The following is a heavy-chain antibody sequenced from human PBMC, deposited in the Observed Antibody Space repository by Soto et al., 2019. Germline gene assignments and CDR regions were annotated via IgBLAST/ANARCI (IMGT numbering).Heavy chain of an antibody. D-gene: IGHD2-8*01. V-gene: IGHV1-69*02. J-gene: IGHJ4*02. CDR2: IIPILGIA. CDR1: GGTFSSYT. Sequence: QVQLVQSGAEVKKPGSSVKVSCKASGGTFSSYTISWVRQAPGQGLEWMGRIIPILGIANYAQKFQGRVPITADKSTRTAYMELSSLRSEDTAVYYCASGYGPNEIDDWGQGTLVTVSS. CDR3: ASGYGPNEIDD.